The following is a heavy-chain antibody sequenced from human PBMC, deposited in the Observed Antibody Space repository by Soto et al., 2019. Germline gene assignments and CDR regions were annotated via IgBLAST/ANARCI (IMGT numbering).Heavy chain of an antibody. CDR1: GGSISSSSYY. V-gene: IGHV4-39*01. J-gene: IGHJ4*02. CDR3: ARLTIDTAMAYGDY. CDR2: IYYSGST. D-gene: IGHD5-18*01. Sequence: SETLSLTCTVSGGSISSSSYYWGWIRQPPGKGLEWIGSIYYSGSTYYNPSLKSRVTISVDTSKNQFSLKLSSVTAADTAVYYCARLTIDTAMAYGDYWGQGTLVTVSS.